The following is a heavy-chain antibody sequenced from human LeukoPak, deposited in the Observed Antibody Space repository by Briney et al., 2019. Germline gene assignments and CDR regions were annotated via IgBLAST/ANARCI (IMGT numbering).Heavy chain of an antibody. J-gene: IGHJ4*02. CDR3: ARGGIQVSGIDEFDY. CDR2: IGIRGDT. V-gene: IGHV3-13*01. Sequence: PGGSLRLSCAASGFTFIDYDMHWVRQAIGKGLEWVSAIGIRGDTHYSGSVKGRFTISRENAESSLYLQMNSLRAEDTAVYYYARGGIQVSGIDEFDYWGQGTLVTVSS. CDR1: GFTFIDYD. D-gene: IGHD6-19*01.